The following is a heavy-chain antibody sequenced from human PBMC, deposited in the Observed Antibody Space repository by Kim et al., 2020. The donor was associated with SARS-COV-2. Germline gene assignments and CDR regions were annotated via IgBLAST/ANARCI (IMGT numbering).Heavy chain of an antibody. D-gene: IGHD3-22*01. V-gene: IGHV1-24*01. CDR1: GYTLTELS. Sequence: ASVKVSCKVSGYTLTELSMHWVRQAPGKGLEWMGGFDPEDGETIYAQKFQGRVTMTEDTSTDTAYMELNSLRSEDTAVYYCATTYYYDSSGSTPIDYWGQGTLVTVSS. CDR2: FDPEDGET. J-gene: IGHJ4*02. CDR3: ATTYYYDSSGSTPIDY.